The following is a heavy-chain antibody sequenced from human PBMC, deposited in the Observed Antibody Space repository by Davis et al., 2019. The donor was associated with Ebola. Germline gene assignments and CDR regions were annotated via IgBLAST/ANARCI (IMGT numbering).Heavy chain of an antibody. CDR3: ARGSSRLHSSSWYRY. Sequence: MPSETLSLTCTVSGGSISSYYWSWIRQPPGKGLEWIGKINHSGSTNYNPSLKSRVTISVDTSKNQFSLKLSSVTAADTAVYYCARGSSRLHSSSWYRYWGQGTLVTISS. CDR2: INHSGST. CDR1: GGSISSYY. V-gene: IGHV4-34*01. D-gene: IGHD6-13*01. J-gene: IGHJ4*02.